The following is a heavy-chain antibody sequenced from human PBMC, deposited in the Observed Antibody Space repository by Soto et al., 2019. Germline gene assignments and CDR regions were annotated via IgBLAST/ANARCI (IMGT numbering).Heavy chain of an antibody. CDR3: ARVSALSTNTIFGVVILYYYYYMDV. Sequence: GGSLRLSCAASGFTFSSYWMSWVRQAPGKGLEWVANIKQDESEKYYVDSVKGRFTISRDNAKNSLYLQMNSLRAEDTAVYYCARVSALSTNTIFGVVILYYYYYMDVWGKGTTVTVSS. CDR1: GFTFSSYW. J-gene: IGHJ6*03. D-gene: IGHD3-3*01. V-gene: IGHV3-7*01. CDR2: IKQDESEK.